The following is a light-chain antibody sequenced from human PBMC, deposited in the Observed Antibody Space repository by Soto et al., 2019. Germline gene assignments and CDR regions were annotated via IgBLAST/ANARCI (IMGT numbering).Light chain of an antibody. V-gene: IGKV2-28*01. CDR1: QSLLHSNGYNY. CDR2: LGS. Sequence: DIVMTQSPLSLPVTPGEPASISCRSSQSLLHSNGYNYLDWYLQKPGQSPQLLIYLGSNRASGVPERVSGSGSGTDFTLKISRVEDEDVGLYYCMPALQSPPTFCQGTKVEIK. J-gene: IGKJ1*01. CDR3: MPALQSPPT.